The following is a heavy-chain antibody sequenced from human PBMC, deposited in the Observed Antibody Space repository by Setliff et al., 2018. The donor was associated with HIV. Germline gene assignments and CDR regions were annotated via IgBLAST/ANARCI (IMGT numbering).Heavy chain of an antibody. D-gene: IGHD3-10*01. J-gene: IGHJ3*02. V-gene: IGHV4-31*01. CDR1: GGSISSGVFY. CDR3: ARASAERSSVRGLGIAFEI. Sequence: SETLSLTCNVSGGSISSGVFYWNWVRQHPGKGLEWIGYIHYSGSTYYNPSLKSPVSMSVDTSKNQFSLNVSSVTAADTAVYYCARASAERSSVRGLGIAFEIWGHGTMVTV. CDR2: IHYSGST.